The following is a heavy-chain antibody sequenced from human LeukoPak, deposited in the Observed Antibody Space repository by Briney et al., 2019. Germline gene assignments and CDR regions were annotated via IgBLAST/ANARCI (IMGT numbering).Heavy chain of an antibody. CDR2: IYYSGST. CDR1: GGSISSYY. CDR3: ARSRGSGWGRTYYLDY. Sequence: PSETLSLTCAVSGGSISSYYWSWIRQPPGKGLEWIGYIYYSGSTNYNPSLKSRVTISVDTSKNQFSLKLSSVTAADTAVYYCARSRGSGWGRTYYLDYWGQGTLVTVSS. J-gene: IGHJ4*02. D-gene: IGHD6-19*01. V-gene: IGHV4-59*01.